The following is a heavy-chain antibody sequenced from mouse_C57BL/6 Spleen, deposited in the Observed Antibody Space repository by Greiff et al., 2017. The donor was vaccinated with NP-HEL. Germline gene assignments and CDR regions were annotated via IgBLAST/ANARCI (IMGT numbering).Heavy chain of an antibody. V-gene: IGHV1-75*01. Sequence: QVQLKESGPELVKPGASVKISCKASGYTFTDYYINWVKQRPGQGLEWIGWIFPGSGSTYYNEKFKGKATLTVDKSSSTAYMLLSSLTSEDSAVYFGARSNYDYRRRLYYYAMDYWGQGTSVTVSS. CDR3: ARSNYDYRRRLYYYAMDY. D-gene: IGHD2-4*01. CDR2: IFPGSGST. CDR1: GYTFTDYY. J-gene: IGHJ4*01.